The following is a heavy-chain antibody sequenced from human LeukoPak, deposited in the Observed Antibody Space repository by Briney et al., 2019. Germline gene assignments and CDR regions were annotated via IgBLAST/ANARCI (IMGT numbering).Heavy chain of an antibody. D-gene: IGHD2-15*01. J-gene: IGHJ4*02. CDR3: ARTSHTHCSGGSCFDY. V-gene: IGHV3-30-3*01. Sequence: QTGGSLRLSCAASGFTFSSYAMNWVRQAPGKGLEWVAVISYDGSNKYYADSVKGRFTISRDNSKNTLYLQMNSLRAEDTAVYYCARTSHTHCSGGSCFDYWGQGTLVTVSS. CDR1: GFTFSSYA. CDR2: ISYDGSNK.